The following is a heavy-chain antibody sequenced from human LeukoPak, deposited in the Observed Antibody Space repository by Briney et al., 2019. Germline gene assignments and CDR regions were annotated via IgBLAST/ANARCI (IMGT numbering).Heavy chain of an antibody. CDR1: GFTFSNAW. CDR3: TTDVPNRAGLRFLEWLNY. CDR2: IKSKTDGGTT. J-gene: IGHJ4*02. D-gene: IGHD3-3*01. Sequence: GGSLRLSCAASGFTFSNAWMSWVRQAPGKGLEWVGRIKSKTDGGTTDYAAPVKGRFTISRDDSKNTLYLQMNSLKTEDTAVYYCTTDVPNRAGLRFLEWLNYWGQGTLVTVSS. V-gene: IGHV3-15*01.